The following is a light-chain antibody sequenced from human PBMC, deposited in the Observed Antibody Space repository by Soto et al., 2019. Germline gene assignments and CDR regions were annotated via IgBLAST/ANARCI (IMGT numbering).Light chain of an antibody. J-gene: IGKJ1*01. Sequence: EIVLTQSPGTLSLSPGERATLSCRASQSVTSNYLAWYQQTPGQAPRLLFFGASIRATGIPDRFSGSGSGTDFTLTISRLAPEDSAVYHCQQYGSSPTTFGKGHKVEIK. V-gene: IGKV3-20*01. CDR3: QQYGSSPTT. CDR1: QSVTSNY. CDR2: GAS.